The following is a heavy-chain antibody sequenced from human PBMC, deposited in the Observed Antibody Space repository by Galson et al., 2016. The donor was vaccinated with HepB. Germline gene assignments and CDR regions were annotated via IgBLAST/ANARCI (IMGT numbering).Heavy chain of an antibody. D-gene: IGHD3/OR15-3a*01. J-gene: IGHJ4*02. V-gene: IGHV3-30*14. CDR3: ARDTWTWN. CDR1: GFRFGTYA. Sequence: SLRLSCAASGFRFGTYAMHWVRQAPGKGLEWVAGISNDGNNKYYIDSAKGRFTISRDNSRNTVYLQMNSLRAEDTAVYYCARDTWTWNGGQGTLVTVSS. CDR2: ISNDGNNK.